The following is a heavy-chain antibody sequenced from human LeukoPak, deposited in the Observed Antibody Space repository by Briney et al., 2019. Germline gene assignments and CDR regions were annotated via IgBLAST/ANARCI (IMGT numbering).Heavy chain of an antibody. V-gene: IGHV3-74*01. CDR1: AFIFSGHW. CDR2: ISDGGSTT. D-gene: IGHD3-22*01. Sequence: GGSLRLSCEGSAFIFSGHWMNWVRQTPGKGLVWVSRISDGGSTTTYADSVKGRFTISRDNAKNTLYLQMNGLRAEDTAVYYCSRSAYYDGSGNYYDYWGQGTLVTVSS. CDR3: SRSAYYDGSGNYYDY. J-gene: IGHJ4*02.